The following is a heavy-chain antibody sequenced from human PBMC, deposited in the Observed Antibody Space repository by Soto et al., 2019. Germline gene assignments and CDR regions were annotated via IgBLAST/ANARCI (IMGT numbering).Heavy chain of an antibody. Sequence: QVQLVQSGAEVKKPGASVKVSCKASGYTFTSYGISWVRQAPGQGLEWMGWISAYNGNTNYAQKLQGRVTMTTDTSTSTAYMELRSLRSDDTAVYYCATPKNDYGDYARGAFDIWGQGTMVTVSS. V-gene: IGHV1-18*01. CDR2: ISAYNGNT. D-gene: IGHD4-17*01. J-gene: IGHJ3*02. CDR1: GYTFTSYG. CDR3: ATPKNDYGDYARGAFDI.